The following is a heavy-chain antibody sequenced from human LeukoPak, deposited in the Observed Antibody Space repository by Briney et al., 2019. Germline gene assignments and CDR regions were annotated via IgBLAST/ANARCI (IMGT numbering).Heavy chain of an antibody. Sequence: GASVKVSCRASGYTFTSSDINWVRQATGQGLEWMGWMNPNSGDTGYAQKFQGRVTMTRDTSISTAYMELSSLTSDDTAVYYCARGGAGTLEAVDWGQGTLVTVYS. CDR1: GYTFTSSD. J-gene: IGHJ4*02. D-gene: IGHD6-19*01. CDR2: MNPNSGDT. V-gene: IGHV1-8*01. CDR3: ARGGAGTLEAVD.